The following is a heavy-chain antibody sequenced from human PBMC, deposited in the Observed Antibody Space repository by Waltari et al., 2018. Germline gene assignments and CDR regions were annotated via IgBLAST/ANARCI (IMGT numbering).Heavy chain of an antibody. D-gene: IGHD4-17*01. Sequence: EVQLVESGGGLVQPGGSLRLSCAASGFTFSSYAMSWVHQAPGKGLEWVSAISGSGGSTYYADSVKGRFTISRDNSKNTLYLQMNSLRAEDTAVYYCAKVLDYGDPLYYYYYYMDVWGKGTTVTVSS. CDR2: ISGSGGST. CDR3: AKVLDYGDPLYYYYYYMDV. J-gene: IGHJ6*03. CDR1: GFTFSSYA. V-gene: IGHV3-23*04.